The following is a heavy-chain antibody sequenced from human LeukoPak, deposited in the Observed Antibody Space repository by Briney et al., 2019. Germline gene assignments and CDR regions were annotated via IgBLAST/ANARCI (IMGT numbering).Heavy chain of an antibody. J-gene: IGHJ5*02. Sequence: GGSLRLSCEASGFTFSGFGMHWVRQAPGKGLEWVAFISYAGSDEYYTESVKGRFTISRDNSKNTVYLQMNSLRTEDTAVYYCAKDLSIHYDTRGFDPWGQGTLVTVSS. D-gene: IGHD3-22*01. V-gene: IGHV3-30*18. CDR3: AKDLSIHYDTRGFDP. CDR2: ISYAGSDE. CDR1: GFTFSGFG.